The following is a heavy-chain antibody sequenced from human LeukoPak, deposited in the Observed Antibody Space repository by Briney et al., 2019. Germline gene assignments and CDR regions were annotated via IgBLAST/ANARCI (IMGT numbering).Heavy chain of an antibody. J-gene: IGHJ5*02. D-gene: IGHD3-10*01. CDR2: IYYSGST. V-gene: IGHV4-59*12. CDR3: ARGYYYGSGSRTNWFDP. Sequence: SETLSLTCTVSGGSISSYYWSWIRQPPGKGLEWIGYIYYSGSTNYNPSLKSRVTISVDTSKNQFSLKLSSVTAADTAVYYCARGYYYGSGSRTNWFDPWGQGTLVTVSS. CDR1: GGSISSYY.